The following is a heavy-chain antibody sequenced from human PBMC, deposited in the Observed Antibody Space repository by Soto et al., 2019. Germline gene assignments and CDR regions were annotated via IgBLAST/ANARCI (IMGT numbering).Heavy chain of an antibody. D-gene: IGHD3-16*01. CDR2: IIPIFGTA. CDR1: GGTFSSYA. V-gene: IGHV1-69*13. CDR3: ARQGMWGAYYFDH. Sequence: SVKVSCKASGGTFSSYAISWVRQAPGQGLEWMGGIIPIFGTANYAQKFQGRVTITADESTSTAYMELSSLRSEDTAVYYCARQGMWGAYYFDHWGQGTLVTVSS. J-gene: IGHJ4*02.